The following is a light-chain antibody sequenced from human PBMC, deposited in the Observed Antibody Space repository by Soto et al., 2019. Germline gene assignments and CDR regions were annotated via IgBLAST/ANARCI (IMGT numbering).Light chain of an antibody. CDR2: DAS. CDR3: SSYTSATTYV. J-gene: IGLJ1*01. CDR1: SSDVGAYNY. Sequence: QSALTQPASVSGSPGQSITISCTGTSSDVGAYNYASWYQQYPGEAPKVIIYDASHRPAGVSNRFSGSKSGNTASLTISGLQTQDEADYYCSSYTSATTYVFGTGTKVTVL. V-gene: IGLV2-14*01.